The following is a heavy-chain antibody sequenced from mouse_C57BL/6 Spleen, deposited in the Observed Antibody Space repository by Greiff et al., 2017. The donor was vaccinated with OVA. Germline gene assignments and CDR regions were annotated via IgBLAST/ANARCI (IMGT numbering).Heavy chain of an antibody. D-gene: IGHD1-1*01. CDR1: GFTFSSYG. V-gene: IGHV5-6*02. J-gene: IGHJ2*01. CDR3: ERRDPFITTVVALDY. CDR2: ISSGGSYT. Sequence: EVMLVESGGDLVKPGGSLKLSCAASGFTFSSYGMSWVRQTPDKRLEWVATISSGGSYTYYPDSVKGRFTISRDNAKNTLYLQMSSLTSEDTAMYYCERRDPFITTVVALDYWGQGTTLTVSS.